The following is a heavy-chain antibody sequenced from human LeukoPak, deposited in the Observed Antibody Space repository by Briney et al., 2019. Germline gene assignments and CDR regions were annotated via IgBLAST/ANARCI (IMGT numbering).Heavy chain of an antibody. CDR2: TSSDLNVK. D-gene: IGHD3-10*01. J-gene: IGHJ4*02. CDR1: GFTFRNYV. CDR3: AREGYYGSGSPPSLYFDY. V-gene: IGHV3-30-3*01. Sequence: GGSLRLSCAASGFTFRNYVIHWVRQAPGKGLEWVAVTSSDLNVKLYADSVEGRFTISRDNSRSTLYLQMNSLRPEDTAIYYCAREGYYGSGSPPSLYFDYWGQGTLDTVSS.